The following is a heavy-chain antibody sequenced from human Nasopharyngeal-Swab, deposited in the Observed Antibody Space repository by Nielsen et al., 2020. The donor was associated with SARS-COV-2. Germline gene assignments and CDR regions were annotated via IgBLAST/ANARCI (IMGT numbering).Heavy chain of an antibody. J-gene: IGHJ2*01. Sequence: SETLSLNCTVSGASITSSHWSWIRQPPGKGLDWIGYIYYSGTTNYNPSLKSRVTISVDTSKNQFSLKLSSVTAADTAVYYCARRLTLESFWYFDLWGRGTLVTVSS. V-gene: IGHV4-59*01. CDR3: ARRLTLESFWYFDL. D-gene: IGHD3-3*01. CDR2: IYYSGTT. CDR1: GASITSSH.